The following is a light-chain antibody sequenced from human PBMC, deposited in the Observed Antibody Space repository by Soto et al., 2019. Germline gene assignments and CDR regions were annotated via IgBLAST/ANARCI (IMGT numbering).Light chain of an antibody. CDR1: QSVSSSY. CDR3: QQYGSSPIT. V-gene: IGKV3-20*01. CDR2: GAS. Sequence: EIVLTQSPGTLSLSPGERATLSCRASQSVSSSYLAWYQQKHGQAPRLLIYGASSRATGIPDRFSGSGAGTECTRTISRLEPEDFEVDYCQQYGSSPITFGQGTRLEIK. J-gene: IGKJ5*01.